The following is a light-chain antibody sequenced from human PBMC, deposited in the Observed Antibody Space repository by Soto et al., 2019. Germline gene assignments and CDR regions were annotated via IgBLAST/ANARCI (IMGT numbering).Light chain of an antibody. Sequence: DIQMTQSPSSLSASVGDSVTITCRASQNIKTYLNWYQQKPGKAPNLLIYAASSSHSGVPSRFSGSGSGTDFTLTISSLQPEDFATYYCQQSFSSPPWTLGQGTKVDI. J-gene: IGKJ1*01. CDR1: QNIKTY. CDR2: AAS. V-gene: IGKV1-39*01. CDR3: QQSFSSPPWT.